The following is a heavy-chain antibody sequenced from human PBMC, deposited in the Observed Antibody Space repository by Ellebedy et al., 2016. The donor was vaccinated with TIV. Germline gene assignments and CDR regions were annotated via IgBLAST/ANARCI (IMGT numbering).Heavy chain of an antibody. J-gene: IGHJ4*02. V-gene: IGHV4-59*01. CDR2: IHYRGNT. CDR3: ATVVGLGIDF. Sequence: MPSETLSLTCTVSGGSFSSYSWTWIRQAPGKGLEWIGYIHYRGNTNYNPSPKSRVTISIDTSKNQFFLNLISVTAADTAVYYCATVVGLGIDFWGQGTLVTVSS. D-gene: IGHD7-27*01. CDR1: GGSFSSYS.